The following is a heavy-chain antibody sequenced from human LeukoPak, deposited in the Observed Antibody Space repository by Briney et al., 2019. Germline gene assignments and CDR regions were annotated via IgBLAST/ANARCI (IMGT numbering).Heavy chain of an antibody. CDR3: ARGIPLVIVDAFDI. V-gene: IGHV4-34*01. CDR2: INHSGST. D-gene: IGHD2/OR15-2a*01. Sequence: SETLSLTCAVYGGSFSGYYWSWIRQPPGKGLEWIGEINHSGSTNYNPSLKSRVTISVDTSKNQFSLKLSSVTAADTAVYYCARGIPLVIVDAFDIWGQGTMVTVSS. J-gene: IGHJ3*02. CDR1: GGSFSGYY.